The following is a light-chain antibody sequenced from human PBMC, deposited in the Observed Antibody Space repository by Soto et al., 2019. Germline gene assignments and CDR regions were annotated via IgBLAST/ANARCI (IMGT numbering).Light chain of an antibody. J-gene: IGKJ4*01. V-gene: IGKV3-11*01. Sequence: ELVMTQSLATLSVSPGERATLSCRASQSVSSNLAWYQQKHGQAPRLLIHGASTRATGIPARFSGSGSGTDFTLTISSLEPEDFAVYYCQQRSNWPLTFGGGTKVDIK. CDR2: GAS. CDR3: QQRSNWPLT. CDR1: QSVSSN.